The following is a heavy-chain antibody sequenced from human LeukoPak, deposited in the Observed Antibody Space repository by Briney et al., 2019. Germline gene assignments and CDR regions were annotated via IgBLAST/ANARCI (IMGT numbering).Heavy chain of an antibody. V-gene: IGHV4-4*07. J-gene: IGHJ5*02. CDR2: IYTSGST. CDR1: GGSISSYY. Sequence: SETLSLTCTVSGGSISSYYWSWIRQPAGKGLEWIGRIYTSGSTNYNPSLKSRVTISVDTSKNQFSLKLSSVTAADTAVYYCARVYYDFWSGYLNWFDPWGQGTLVTVSS. D-gene: IGHD3-3*01. CDR3: ARVYYDFWSGYLNWFDP.